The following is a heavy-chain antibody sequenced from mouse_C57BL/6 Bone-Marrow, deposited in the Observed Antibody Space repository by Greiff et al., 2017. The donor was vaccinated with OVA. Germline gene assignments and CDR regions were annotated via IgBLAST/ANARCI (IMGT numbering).Heavy chain of an antibody. J-gene: IGHJ2*01. CDR1: GYTFTSYG. D-gene: IGHD1-1*01. Sequence: VKFQESGAELARPGASVKLSCKASGYTFTSYGISWVKQRTGQGLEWIGEMYPRSGNTYYNEKLKGKATLTADKSSSTAYMELRSLTSEDSAVYFCANYYGSSSLFDYWRQGTTLTVSS. CDR3: ANYYGSSSLFDY. V-gene: IGHV1-81*01. CDR2: MYPRSGNT.